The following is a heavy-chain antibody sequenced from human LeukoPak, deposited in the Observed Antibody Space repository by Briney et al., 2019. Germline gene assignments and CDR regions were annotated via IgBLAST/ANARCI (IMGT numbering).Heavy chain of an antibody. Sequence: TSVKVSCKASGFTFTSSAMQWVRQARRQRLEWIGWIVVGSGNTNYAQKFQERVTITRDMSTSTAYMELSSLRSEDTAVYYCAAVPPIVGATGGDYWGQRTLVTVSS. J-gene: IGHJ4*02. D-gene: IGHD1-26*01. CDR3: AAVPPIVGATGGDY. V-gene: IGHV1-58*02. CDR1: GFTFTSSA. CDR2: IVVGSGNT.